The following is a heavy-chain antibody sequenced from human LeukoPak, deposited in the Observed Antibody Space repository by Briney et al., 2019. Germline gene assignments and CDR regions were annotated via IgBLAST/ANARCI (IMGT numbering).Heavy chain of an antibody. CDR2: IIPIFGTA. V-gene: IGHV1-69*13. CDR3: ARAPPRGNRYSSGWYYPNYYYGMDV. CDR1: GGTFSSYA. Sequence: SVKVSCKASGGTFSSYAISWVRQAPRQGLEWMGGIIPIFGTANYAQKFQGRVTITADESTSTAYMELSSLRSEDTAVYYCARAPPRGNRYSSGWYYPNYYYGMDVWGQGTTVTVSS. J-gene: IGHJ6*02. D-gene: IGHD6-19*01.